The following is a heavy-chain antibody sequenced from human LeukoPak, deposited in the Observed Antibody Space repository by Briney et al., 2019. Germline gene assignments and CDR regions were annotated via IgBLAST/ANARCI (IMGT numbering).Heavy chain of an antibody. Sequence: GGSLRLSCAVSGFTFSSYAMSWDRHAPGKGLEWVSAMSGSGGSTYYADSVKGRFTISRDNSKNTLYLQMNSLRAEDTVVYYCAKVGTDSSGYFFDGDYFDYWGQGTLVTVSS. D-gene: IGHD3-22*01. CDR3: AKVGTDSSGYFFDGDYFDY. CDR2: MSGSGGST. J-gene: IGHJ4*02. CDR1: GFTFSSYA. V-gene: IGHV3-23*01.